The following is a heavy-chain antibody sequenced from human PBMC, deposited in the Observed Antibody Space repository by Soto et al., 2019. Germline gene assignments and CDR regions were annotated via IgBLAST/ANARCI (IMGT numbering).Heavy chain of an antibody. CDR2: INAYNGNT. CDR1: GYTFTSYG. Sequence: QVQLVQSGAELKKPGASVKVSCKASGYTFTSYGISWVRQAPGQGLEWMGWINAYNGNTNYAQKFQGRVTMTTHTSTSTAYMELRSLRSDDTAVDYCARDPVAGTYFDYWGQGTLVTVSS. CDR3: ARDPVAGTYFDY. V-gene: IGHV1-18*01. D-gene: IGHD6-19*01. J-gene: IGHJ4*02.